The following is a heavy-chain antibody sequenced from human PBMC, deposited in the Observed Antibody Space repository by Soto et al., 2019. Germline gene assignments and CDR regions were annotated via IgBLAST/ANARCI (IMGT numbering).Heavy chain of an antibody. D-gene: IGHD2-2*01. Sequence: GGSLRLSCAASGFTFSSYWMSWVRQAPGKGLEWVANIKQDGSEKYYVDSVKGRFTISRDNAKNSLYLQMNSLRAEDTALYYCVRGPQGGCISPSCYFLGFYYGRNVGGQGTRFTVSS. V-gene: IGHV3-7*03. J-gene: IGHJ6*02. CDR3: VRGPQGGCISPSCYFLGFYYGRNV. CDR2: IKQDGSEK. CDR1: GFTFSSYW.